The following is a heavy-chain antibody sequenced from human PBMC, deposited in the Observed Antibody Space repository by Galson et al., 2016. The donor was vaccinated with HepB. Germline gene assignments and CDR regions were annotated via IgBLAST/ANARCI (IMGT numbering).Heavy chain of an antibody. CDR3: TREFDL. CDR1: GFTFNSYA. V-gene: IGHV3-7*01. CDR2: IKKDGSEI. J-gene: IGHJ2*01. Sequence: SLRLSCAGSGFTFNSYAMNWVRQAPGEGLEWLANIKKDGSEINYVDSVKGRFTISRDNAKNSLFLQMNTLRVEDTAVYYCTREFDLWGRGTQVTVSS.